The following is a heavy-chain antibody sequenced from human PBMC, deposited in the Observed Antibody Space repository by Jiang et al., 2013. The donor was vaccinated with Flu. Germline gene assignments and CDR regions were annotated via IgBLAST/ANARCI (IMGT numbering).Heavy chain of an antibody. D-gene: IGHD3-16*02. V-gene: IGHV1-2*02. CDR1: RYTFTGYY. Sequence: SGAEVKRPGASVKVSCKASRYTFTGYYIHWVRQAPGQGLAWMGWINPDSGGAYYAQKFQDRVTMTRDTSISTAYMELNRLRSDDTAVYYCVRVIVATSGFDPWGQGTLVTVSS. CDR2: INPDSGGA. J-gene: IGHJ5*02. CDR3: VRVIVATSGFDP.